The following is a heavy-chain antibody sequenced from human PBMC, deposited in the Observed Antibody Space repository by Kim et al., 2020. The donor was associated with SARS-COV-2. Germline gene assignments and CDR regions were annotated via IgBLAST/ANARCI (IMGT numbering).Heavy chain of an antibody. J-gene: IGHJ4*02. V-gene: IGHV3-30*07. Sequence: GRFTISRDNSKNTLYLKMNSLRAEDTAVYYCARDGYCSSTSCYASYYFDYWGQGTLVTVSS. CDR3: ARDGYCSSTSCYASYYFDY. D-gene: IGHD2-2*03.